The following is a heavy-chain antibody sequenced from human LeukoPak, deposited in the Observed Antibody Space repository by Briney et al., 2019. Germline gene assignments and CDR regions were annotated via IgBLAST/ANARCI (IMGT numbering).Heavy chain of an antibody. Sequence: SETLSLTCTVSGGSISSYYYSWIRQPAGKGLEWIGRIHTSGITNYNPSLKSRVTMSVDTSKNQFFLKLSSVTAADTAVYYYARGRYYYDSSGYYLFDYWGQGTLVTVSS. V-gene: IGHV4-4*07. CDR1: GGSISSYY. J-gene: IGHJ4*02. CDR2: IHTSGIT. CDR3: ARGRYYYDSSGYYLFDY. D-gene: IGHD3-22*01.